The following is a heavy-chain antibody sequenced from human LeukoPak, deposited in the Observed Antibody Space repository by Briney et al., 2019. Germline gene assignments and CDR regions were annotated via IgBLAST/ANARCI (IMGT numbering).Heavy chain of an antibody. CDR2: IITIFGTA. J-gene: IGHJ6*03. CDR3: ASRSGTTTDYYYYMDV. V-gene: IGHV1-69*13. Sequence: GASVKVSCKASGGAFSSYAISWVRQAPGQGLEWMGGIITIFGTANYAQKFQGRVTITADESTRTAYMELSSLRSEDTAVYYCASRSGTTTDYYYYMDVWGKGTTVTISS. D-gene: IGHD6-19*01. CDR1: GGAFSSYA.